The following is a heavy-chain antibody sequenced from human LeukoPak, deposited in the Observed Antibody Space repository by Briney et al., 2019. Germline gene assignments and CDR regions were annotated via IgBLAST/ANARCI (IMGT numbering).Heavy chain of an antibody. CDR2: INHSGST. V-gene: IGHV4-34*01. CDR3: ARDAPDCRITRCHTEDHNRYMDV. Sequence: SETLSLTCAVYGGSFSGYYWSWIRQPPGKGLEWIGEINHSGSTDYNPSLKSRVTISVDTSKNQFSLKLSSVTAADTAVYYCARDAPDCRITRCHTEDHNRYMDVWGKGTTVTVTS. D-gene: IGHD2-2*01. CDR1: GGSFSGYY. J-gene: IGHJ6*03.